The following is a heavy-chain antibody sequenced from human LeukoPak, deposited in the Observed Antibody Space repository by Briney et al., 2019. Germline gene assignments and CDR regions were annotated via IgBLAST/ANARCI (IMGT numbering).Heavy chain of an antibody. J-gene: IGHJ4*02. Sequence: SRTLSLTCTVSGGSLSSYYWSWIRQPPGKGLEWIGYIYYSGSTNYSPSLKSRVTISVDTSKNQFSLKLSSVTAADTAVYYCARASYSGSYCFDYWGEGTLVTVSS. CDR1: GGSLSSYY. CDR2: IYYSGST. CDR3: ARASYSGSYCFDY. V-gene: IGHV4-59*01. D-gene: IGHD1-26*01.